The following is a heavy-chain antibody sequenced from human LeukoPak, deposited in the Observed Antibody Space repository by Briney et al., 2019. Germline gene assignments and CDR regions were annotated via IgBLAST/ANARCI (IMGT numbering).Heavy chain of an antibody. D-gene: IGHD3-9*01. CDR2: ISGSGDIT. J-gene: IGHJ4*02. CDR3: AKGSIDWYYFDY. CDR1: GLTFSSYA. V-gene: IGHV3-64D*09. Sequence: GGSLRLSCSASGLTFSSYAMHWVRQAPGKGLEYVSAISGSGDITYYADSVKGRFTISRDNSKNTLYLQMSSLTPEDVAVYYCAKGSIDWYYFDYWGQGTLVTVSS.